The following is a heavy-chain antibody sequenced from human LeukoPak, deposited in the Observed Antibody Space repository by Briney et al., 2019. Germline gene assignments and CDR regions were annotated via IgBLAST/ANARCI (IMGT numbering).Heavy chain of an antibody. D-gene: IGHD6-6*01. V-gene: IGHV4-34*01. Sequence: SETLSLTCAVYGGSFSGYYWSWIRQPPGKGLEWIGEINHSGSTNYNPSLKSRVTISVDTSENQFSLKLSSVTAADTAVYYCAVLGGSSSDYNWFDLWGQGTLVTVSS. J-gene: IGHJ5*02. CDR2: INHSGST. CDR3: AVLGGSSSDYNWFDL. CDR1: GGSFSGYY.